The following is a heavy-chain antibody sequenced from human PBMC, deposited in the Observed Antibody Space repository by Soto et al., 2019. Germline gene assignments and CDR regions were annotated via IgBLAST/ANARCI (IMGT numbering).Heavy chain of an antibody. CDR3: ARDRFLEWLLNYYYYGMDV. Sequence: QVQLVESGGGVVQPGRSLRLSCAASGFTFSSYGMHWVRQAPGKGLEWVAVIWYDGSNKYYADSVKGRFTISRNNSKNTLYLKMNSLRAEDTAVYYCARDRFLEWLLNYYYYGMDVWGQGTTVTVSS. V-gene: IGHV3-33*01. J-gene: IGHJ6*02. CDR2: IWYDGSNK. D-gene: IGHD3-3*01. CDR1: GFTFSSYG.